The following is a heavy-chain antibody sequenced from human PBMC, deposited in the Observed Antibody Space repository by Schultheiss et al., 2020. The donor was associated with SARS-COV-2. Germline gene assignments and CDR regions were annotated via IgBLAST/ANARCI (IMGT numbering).Heavy chain of an antibody. CDR2: ISGSGGST. CDR1: GFTFSSYA. V-gene: IGHV3-23*01. CDR3: ARDNLDFWSGFDGMDV. J-gene: IGHJ6*02. Sequence: GGSLRLSCAASGFTFSSYAMSWVRQAPGKGLEWVSAISGSGGSTYYADSVKGRFTISRDNSKNTLYLQMNSLRAEDTAVYYCARDNLDFWSGFDGMDVWGQGTTVTVSS. D-gene: IGHD3-3*01.